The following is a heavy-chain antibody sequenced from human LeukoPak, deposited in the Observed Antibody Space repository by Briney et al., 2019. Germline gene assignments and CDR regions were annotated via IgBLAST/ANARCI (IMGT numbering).Heavy chain of an antibody. J-gene: IGHJ4*02. D-gene: IGHD2-8*01. CDR2: VSSTSSYT. V-gene: IGHV3-21*01. CDR3: AKWASNSHDS. Sequence: PGGSLRLSCAASGFTFSSYYMNWVRQAPGKGLEWVSSVSSTSSYTYYADSVKGRFAISRDNAKNSLFLQMNSLRAEDTAVYYCAKWASNSHDSWGQGTLVTVSS. CDR1: GFTFSSYY.